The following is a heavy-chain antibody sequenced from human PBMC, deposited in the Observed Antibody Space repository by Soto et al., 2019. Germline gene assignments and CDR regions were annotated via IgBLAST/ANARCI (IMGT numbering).Heavy chain of an antibody. V-gene: IGHV3-23*01. CDR1: GFTFRRST. D-gene: IGHD5-18*01. CDR3: AKLQAYSYGPGAYFDY. CDR2: ISGGGGST. Sequence: GESLSLSCAASGFTFRRSTVSLVRQAPEKGLEWVSAISGGGGSTDYVDSVKGRFTISRAISKNTLSLQMNSLRAEDTAVYYCAKLQAYSYGPGAYFDYWGQGTLVTVSS. J-gene: IGHJ4*02.